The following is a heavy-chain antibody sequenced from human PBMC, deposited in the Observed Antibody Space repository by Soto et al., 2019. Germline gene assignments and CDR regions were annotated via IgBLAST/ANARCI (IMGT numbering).Heavy chain of an antibody. V-gene: IGHV3-33*01. CDR1: GFTFRNFG. Sequence: QVQLVESGGGGVQPGGSLRLSCVASGFTFRNFGMHWVRQAPGKGLEWVAAISNDENIKQYADSVRGRFAIARDNSKNTLYLQVTSLRAEDTAIYYCARGLRSVLDYWGQGALVTVSS. D-gene: IGHD6-6*01. CDR3: ARGLRSVLDY. J-gene: IGHJ4*02. CDR2: ISNDENIK.